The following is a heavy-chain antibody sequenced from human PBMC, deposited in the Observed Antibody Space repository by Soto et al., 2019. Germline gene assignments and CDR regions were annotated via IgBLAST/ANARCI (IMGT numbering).Heavy chain of an antibody. CDR1: GFMFSNHG. V-gene: IGHV3-33*01. CDR2: IWSDGNNR. D-gene: IGHD1-1*01. J-gene: IGHJ5*01. Sequence: QVQLVESGGGVVQPGRSLRLSCAASGFMFSNHGMHWVRQAPGKGLEWVAVIWSDGNNRYYADSVKGRFTISRDNSKNTVYLQMSSLGAEDTAVYYCVRGDNWNDEASDSWGQGPLVTVSS. CDR3: VRGDNWNDEASDS.